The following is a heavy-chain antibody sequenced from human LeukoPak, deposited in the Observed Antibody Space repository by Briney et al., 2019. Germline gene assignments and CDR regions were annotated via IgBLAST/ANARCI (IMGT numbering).Heavy chain of an antibody. CDR1: GFIFSAYA. CDR3: AREYYYDSSGYYHNYYYGMDV. V-gene: IGHV3-66*01. Sequence: SGGSLRLSCAASGFIFSAYAMSWVRQAPGKGLEWVSVIYSGGSTYYADSVKGRFTISRDNSKNTLYLQMNSLRAEDTAVYYCAREYYYDSSGYYHNYYYGMDVWGQGTTVTVSS. CDR2: IYSGGST. D-gene: IGHD3-22*01. J-gene: IGHJ6*02.